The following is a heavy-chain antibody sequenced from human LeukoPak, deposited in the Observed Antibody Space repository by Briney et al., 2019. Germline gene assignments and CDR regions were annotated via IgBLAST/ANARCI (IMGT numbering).Heavy chain of an antibody. CDR3: AKDLARTAYYYYYMDV. J-gene: IGHJ6*03. CDR2: IRYDGSNK. CDR1: GFTFSSYG. D-gene: IGHD5-18*01. V-gene: IGHV3-30*02. Sequence: PGGSLRLSCAASGFTFSSYGMHWVRQAPGKGLEWVAFIRYDGSNKYYADSVKGRFTISRDNSKNTLYLQMNSLRAEDTAVYYCAKDLARTAYYYYYMDVWGKGTTVTVSS.